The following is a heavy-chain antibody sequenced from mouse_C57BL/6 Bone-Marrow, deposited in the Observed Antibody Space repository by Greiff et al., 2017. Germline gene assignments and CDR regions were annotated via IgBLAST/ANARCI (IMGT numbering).Heavy chain of an antibody. CDR2: ISDGGSYT. D-gene: IGHD2-4*01. CDR1: GFTFSSYA. Sequence: EVNVVESGGGLVKPGGSLKLSCAASGFTFSSYAMSWVRQTPEKRLEWVATISDGGSYTYYPDNVKGRFTISIDNAKNNLYLQMSHLKSEDTAMYYCAREDYDPWFAYWGQGTLVTVSA. V-gene: IGHV5-4*01. J-gene: IGHJ3*01. CDR3: AREDYDPWFAY.